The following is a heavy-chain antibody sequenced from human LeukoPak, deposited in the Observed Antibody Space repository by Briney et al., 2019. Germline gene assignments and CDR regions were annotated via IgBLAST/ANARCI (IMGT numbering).Heavy chain of an antibody. CDR3: ARALRGYSYGFS. CDR1: GFTFSSYS. Sequence: GGSLRLSCAASGFTFSSYSMNWVRQAPGKGLEWVSSISSSSSYIYYADSVKGRLTIPRDNAKNSLYLQMNSLRAEDTAVYYCARALRGYSYGFSWGQGTLVTVSS. J-gene: IGHJ5*02. V-gene: IGHV3-21*01. CDR2: ISSSSSYI. D-gene: IGHD5-18*01.